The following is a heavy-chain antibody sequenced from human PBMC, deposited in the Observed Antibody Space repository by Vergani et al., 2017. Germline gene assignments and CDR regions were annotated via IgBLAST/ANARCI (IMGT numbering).Heavy chain of an antibody. CDR1: GGSISSGGYY. Sequence: QVQLQESGPGLVKPSQTLSLTCTVSGGSISSGGYYWSWIRQHPGKGLEWIGYIYYSGSTYYNPSLKSRVTISVDTSKNQFSLKLNSVTAADTAVYYCARGYLVYDILTVWSRPRYYMDVWGKGTTVTVSS. CDR2: IYYSGST. V-gene: IGHV4-31*03. CDR3: ARGYLVYDILTVWSRPRYYMDV. J-gene: IGHJ6*03. D-gene: IGHD3-9*01.